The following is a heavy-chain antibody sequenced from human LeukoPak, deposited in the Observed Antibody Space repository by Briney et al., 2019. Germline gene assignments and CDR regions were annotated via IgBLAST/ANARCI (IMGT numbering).Heavy chain of an antibody. CDR3: AKGGQDFDFWRFEL. J-gene: IGHJ5*02. CDR1: GFTFSDSA. CDR2: ISNTGGRT. V-gene: IGHV3-23*01. D-gene: IGHD3-3*01. Sequence: PGGSLRLSCAASGFTFSDSAVSWVRHSPGEGLKWVSSISNTGGRTYYADSVKGRFTITRDNSRNTVDLQMNSLRAGDTAKYYCAKGGQDFDFWRFELWGQGILVIVSS.